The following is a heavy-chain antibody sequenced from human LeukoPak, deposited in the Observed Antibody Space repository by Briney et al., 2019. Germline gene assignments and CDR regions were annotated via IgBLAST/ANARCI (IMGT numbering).Heavy chain of an antibody. Sequence: GASVKVSCKASGDTFTTYAFSWVRQAPGKGLEWMGGVIPVFGTADYAQKFQGKVSITADESTNMAYMELHSLRFEDTAVYYCARAAINGMVYYFDTWGQGTLVTVSS. CDR3: ARAAINGMVYYFDT. CDR1: GDTFTTYA. V-gene: IGHV1-69*13. D-gene: IGHD2-8*01. CDR2: VIPVFGTA. J-gene: IGHJ4*02.